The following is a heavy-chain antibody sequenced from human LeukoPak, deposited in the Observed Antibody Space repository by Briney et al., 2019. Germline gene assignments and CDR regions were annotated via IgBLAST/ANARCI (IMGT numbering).Heavy chain of an antibody. CDR2: ISGSGGRT. CDR3: ANSRSGWAEISDY. D-gene: IGHD6-19*01. Sequence: GWALRLSCAACVLTFSSYAMSWLRQAPGKGVDWVSAISGSGGRTYYADSVQGRFTIHRDNSNHTLYLQMNRLRAEDTPVYYCANSRSGWAEISDYWGQGTLVTVSS. J-gene: IGHJ4*02. V-gene: IGHV3-23*01. CDR1: VLTFSSYA.